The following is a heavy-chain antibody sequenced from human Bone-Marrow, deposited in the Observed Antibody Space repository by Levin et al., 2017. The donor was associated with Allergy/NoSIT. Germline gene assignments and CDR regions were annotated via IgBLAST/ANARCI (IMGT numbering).Heavy chain of an antibody. CDR3: ARHNKNHYFYGMDV. V-gene: IGHV4-59*08. D-gene: IGHD2/OR15-2a*01. CDR2: IYFNGNT. J-gene: IGHJ6*02. Sequence: SETLSLTCTVSGGSINTYYWSWVRQSPGKGLEWLAHIYFNGNTNYNPSLRSRVTISLGTSVNQVSLTLTSVTAADTAVYYCARHNKNHYFYGMDVWGQGTAVSVSS. CDR1: GGSINTYY.